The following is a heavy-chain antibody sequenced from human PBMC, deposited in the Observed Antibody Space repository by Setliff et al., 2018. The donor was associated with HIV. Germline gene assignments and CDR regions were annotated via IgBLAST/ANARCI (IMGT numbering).Heavy chain of an antibody. CDR2: IKNDGSDI. CDR3: ARVMDWSGGSYCTDY. V-gene: IGHV3-74*01. D-gene: IGHD2-15*01. CDR1: GFTFSGHS. Sequence: GGSLRLSCAASGFTFSGHSMHWVRQVPGQGLVWVSGIKNDGSDIYYVDSVKGRFTISRDNAKNSLYLQMNSLRDEDTALYFCARVMDWSGGSYCTDYLGQGTLVTVSS. J-gene: IGHJ4*02.